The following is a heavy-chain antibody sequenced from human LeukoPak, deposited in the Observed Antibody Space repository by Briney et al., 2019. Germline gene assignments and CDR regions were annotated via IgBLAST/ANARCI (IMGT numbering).Heavy chain of an antibody. V-gene: IGHV3-74*01. CDR3: ARRSVTAAEIDY. J-gene: IGHJ4*02. CDR2: INGDGSTT. CDR1: GFTFSSYW. D-gene: IGHD2-21*02. Sequence: GGSLRLSCAASGFTFSSYWMHWVRQAPGKGLVWVSRINGDGSTTSYADSVKGRFTISRDNAKNTLYLQMNSLRAEDTAVYYCARRSVTAAEIDYWGQGTLVTVSS.